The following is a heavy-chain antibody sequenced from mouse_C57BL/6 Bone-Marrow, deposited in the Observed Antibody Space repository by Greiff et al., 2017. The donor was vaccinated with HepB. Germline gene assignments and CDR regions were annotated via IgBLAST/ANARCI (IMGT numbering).Heavy chain of an antibody. Sequence: DVMLVESGGGLVQPGGSMKLSCVASGFTFSNYWMNWVRQSPEKGLEWVAQIRLKSDNYATHYAESVKGRFTISRDDSKSSVYLQMNNLRAEDTGIYYCTARSTMIRRYFDYWGQGTTLTVSS. J-gene: IGHJ2*01. CDR3: TARSTMIRRYFDY. V-gene: IGHV6-3*01. CDR1: GFTFSNYW. D-gene: IGHD2-4*01. CDR2: IRLKSDNYAT.